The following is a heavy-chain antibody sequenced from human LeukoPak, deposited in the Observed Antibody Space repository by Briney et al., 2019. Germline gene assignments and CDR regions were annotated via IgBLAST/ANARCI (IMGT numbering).Heavy chain of an antibody. CDR1: GFTFRSYG. D-gene: IGHD1-14*01. V-gene: IGHV3-23*01. CDR3: ATSPDIEASGTLYYLDF. CDR2: ISGSGGYT. Sequence: GGSLRLSCAASGFTFRSYGMSWVRQAPGKGPEWVSSISGSGGYTYYADSAQGRFTISRDNSKNTLSLQMNSLRAEDAAIYYCATSPDIEASGTLYYLDFWGQGTLVSVSS. J-gene: IGHJ4*02.